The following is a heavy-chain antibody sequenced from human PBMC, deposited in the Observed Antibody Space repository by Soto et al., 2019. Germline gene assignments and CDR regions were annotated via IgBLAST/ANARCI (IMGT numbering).Heavy chain of an antibody. CDR1: GFTFSSYG. Sequence: GGSLRLSCAASGFTFSSYGMHRVRQAPGKGLEWVAVISYDGSNKYYADSVKGRFTISRDNSKNTLYLQMNSMRAEDTAVYYCAKDPRVSGSYLELFDYWGQGTLVTVSS. CDR3: AKDPRVSGSYLELFDY. CDR2: ISYDGSNK. D-gene: IGHD1-26*01. J-gene: IGHJ4*02. V-gene: IGHV3-30*18.